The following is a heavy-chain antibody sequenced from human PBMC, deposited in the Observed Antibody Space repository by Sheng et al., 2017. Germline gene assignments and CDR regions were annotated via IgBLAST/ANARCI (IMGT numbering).Heavy chain of an antibody. J-gene: IGHJ2*01. D-gene: IGHD6-19*01. V-gene: IGHV4-34*01. CDR1: GGSFSGYY. Sequence: QVQLQQWGAGLLKPSETLSLTCAVYGGSFSGYYWSWIRQPPGKGLEWIGEINHSGSTNYNPSLKSRVTISVDTSKNQFSLKLSSVTAADTAVYYCARGQRAVAGRPDQNWYFDLWGRGTLVTVSS. CDR3: ARGQRAVAGRPDQNWYFDL. CDR2: INHSGST.